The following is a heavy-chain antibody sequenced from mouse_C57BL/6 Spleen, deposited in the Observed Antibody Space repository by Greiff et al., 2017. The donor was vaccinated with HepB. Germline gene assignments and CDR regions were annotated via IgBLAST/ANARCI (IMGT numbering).Heavy chain of an antibody. V-gene: IGHV1-81*01. CDR2: IYPRSGNT. CDR3: ALDYYGKGSAMDY. J-gene: IGHJ4*01. Sequence: QVHVKQSGAELARPGASVKLSCKASGYTFTSYGISWVKQRTGQGLEWIGEIYPRSGNTYYNEKFKGKATLTADKSSSTAYMELRSLTSEDSAVYFCALDYYGKGSAMDYWGQGTSVTVSS. CDR1: GYTFTSYG. D-gene: IGHD2-1*01.